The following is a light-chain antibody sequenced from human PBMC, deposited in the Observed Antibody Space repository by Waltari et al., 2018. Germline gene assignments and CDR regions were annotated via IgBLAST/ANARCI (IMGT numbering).Light chain of an antibody. J-gene: IGKJ2*01. CDR3: QQYNSYSPYRT. CDR2: DAS. Sequence: DIQMTQSPSTLSASVGDRVTITCRASQSISSWLAWYQQKPEKAPKLLIYDASSLESGVPSRFSGSGSGTEFTLTISSLQPDDFATYYCQQYNSYSPYRTFGQGTKLEIK. CDR1: QSISSW. V-gene: IGKV1-5*01.